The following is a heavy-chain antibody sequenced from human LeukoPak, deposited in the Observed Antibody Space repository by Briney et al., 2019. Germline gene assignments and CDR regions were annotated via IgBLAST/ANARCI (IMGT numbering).Heavy chain of an antibody. Sequence: ASVKVSCTASGFTFTSSAMQWVRQARGQRLEWIGWIVVGSGNTNYAQKFQERVTITRDMSTSTAYMELSSLRSEDTAVYYCAAGGDFWSGYYTLDYWGQGTLVTVSS. CDR3: AAGGDFWSGYYTLDY. CDR1: GFTFTSSA. V-gene: IGHV1-58*02. CDR2: IVVGSGNT. D-gene: IGHD3-3*01. J-gene: IGHJ4*02.